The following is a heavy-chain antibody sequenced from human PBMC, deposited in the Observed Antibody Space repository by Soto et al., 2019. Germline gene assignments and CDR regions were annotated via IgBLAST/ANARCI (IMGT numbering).Heavy chain of an antibody. CDR2: IWYDGSNK. J-gene: IGHJ4*02. V-gene: IGHV3-33*01. Sequence: QVQLVESGGGVVQPGRSLRLSCAASGFTFSSYGMHWVRQAPGKGLEWVAVIWYDGSNKYYADSVKGRFTISRDNSKNTLYLQMNSLRVEDTAVYYCATGSSSPFDYWGQGTLVTVSS. CDR1: GFTFSSYG. CDR3: ATGSSSPFDY. D-gene: IGHD6-13*01.